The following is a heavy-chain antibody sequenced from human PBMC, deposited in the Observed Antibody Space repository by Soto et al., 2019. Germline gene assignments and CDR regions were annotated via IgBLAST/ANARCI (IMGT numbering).Heavy chain of an antibody. Sequence: GGSLRLSCTVTGFIFDDFAMHWVRQAPGKGLEWVSGISWNSAGVVYADSVKGRFTISRDNAEDSLYLHMNSLRPDDTAFYFCVKDSGGWPQNFFDHWGQGALVTVSS. D-gene: IGHD2-15*01. CDR1: GFIFDDFA. CDR3: VKDSGGWPQNFFDH. V-gene: IGHV3-9*01. CDR2: ISWNSAGV. J-gene: IGHJ5*02.